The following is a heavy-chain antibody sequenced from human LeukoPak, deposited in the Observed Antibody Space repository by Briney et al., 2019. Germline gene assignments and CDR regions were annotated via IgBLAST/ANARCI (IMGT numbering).Heavy chain of an antibody. Sequence: ASVKVSCKASGYTFTSYGISWVRQAPGQGLEWMGWISAYNGNTDYAQSLQGRVTMTIDTATSTVYMELRSLRSDDTAVYYCARDVGRSYDLDYWGQGTLVTVSS. J-gene: IGHJ4*02. CDR1: GYTFTSYG. V-gene: IGHV1-18*01. D-gene: IGHD3-16*01. CDR3: ARDVGRSYDLDY. CDR2: ISAYNGNT.